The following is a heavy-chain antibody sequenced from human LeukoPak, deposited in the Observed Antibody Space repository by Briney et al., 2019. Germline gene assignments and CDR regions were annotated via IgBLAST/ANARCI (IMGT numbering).Heavy chain of an antibody. D-gene: IGHD5-12*01. Sequence: AASVKVSCKASGYTFTSYDINWVRQATGQGLEWMGWMNPNSGNTGYAQKFQGRVTMTRNTSISTAYMELSSLRSEDTAVYYCARGTSADIYYYYYMDVWGKGTTVTISS. V-gene: IGHV1-8*01. CDR3: ARGTSADIYYYYYMDV. CDR2: MNPNSGNT. J-gene: IGHJ6*03. CDR1: GYTFTSYD.